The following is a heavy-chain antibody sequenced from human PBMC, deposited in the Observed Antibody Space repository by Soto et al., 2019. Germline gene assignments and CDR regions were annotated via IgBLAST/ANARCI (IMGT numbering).Heavy chain of an antibody. J-gene: IGHJ4*02. Sequence: GGSLRLSCAASGFTFSNYAMSWVRQAPGKGLEWVSNIEQNGSKKHLVDSVKGRFTISRDNAKNSLYLQMNSLRAEDTAVYYCARPLLVVAATPFDYWGQGTLVTVSS. CDR2: IEQNGSKK. CDR1: GFTFSNYA. V-gene: IGHV3-7*01. CDR3: ARPLLVVAATPFDY. D-gene: IGHD2-15*01.